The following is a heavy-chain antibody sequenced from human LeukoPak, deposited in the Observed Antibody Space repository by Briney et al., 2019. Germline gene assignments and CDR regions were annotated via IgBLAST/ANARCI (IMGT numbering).Heavy chain of an antibody. D-gene: IGHD1-26*01. V-gene: IGHV1-18*01. J-gene: IGHJ4*02. CDR3: ARGTVGATFDY. Sequence: ASVKVSCKASGYTFTSYGISWVRQAPGQGLEWMGWISAYNGNTNYAQKFQGRVTMTRDTSISTAYMELSRLRSDDTAVYYCARGTVGATFDYWGQGTLVTVSS. CDR1: GYTFTSYG. CDR2: ISAYNGNT.